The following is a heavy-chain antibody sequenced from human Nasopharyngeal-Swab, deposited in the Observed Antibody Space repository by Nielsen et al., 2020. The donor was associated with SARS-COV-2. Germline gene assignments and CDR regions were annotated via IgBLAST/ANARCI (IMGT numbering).Heavy chain of an antibody. D-gene: IGHD5-12*01. V-gene: IGHV3-11*01. CDR2: ISSSGSTI. CDR1: GFTFSDYY. J-gene: IGHJ4*02. Sequence: GESLKISCAASGFTFSDYYMSWIRQAPGKGLEWVSYISSSGSTIYYADSVKGRFTIPRDNAKNSLYLQMNSLRAEDTAVYYCARSSHQSEGYAFDYWGQGTLVTVSS. CDR3: ARSSHQSEGYAFDY.